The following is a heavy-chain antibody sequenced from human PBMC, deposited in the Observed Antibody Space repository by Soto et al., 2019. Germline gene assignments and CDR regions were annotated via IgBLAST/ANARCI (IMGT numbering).Heavy chain of an antibody. CDR1: GYTSTGYY. V-gene: IGHV1-2*02. CDR3: ARAMGATPGFDY. J-gene: IGHJ4*02. CDR2: INPNSGGT. D-gene: IGHD1-26*01. Sequence: ASVKGSCNASGYTSTGYYMHWVRQAPGQGLEWMGWINPNSGGTNYAQKFQGRVTMTRDTSISTAYMELSRLRSDDTAVYPCARAMGATPGFDYWRQGTLVTVSS.